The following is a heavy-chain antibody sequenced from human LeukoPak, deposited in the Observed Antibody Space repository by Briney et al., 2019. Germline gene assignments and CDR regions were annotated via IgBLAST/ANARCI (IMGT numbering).Heavy chain of an antibody. CDR3: ARDATVTTDWFDP. D-gene: IGHD4-11*01. V-gene: IGHV4-4*07. J-gene: IGHJ5*02. CDR2: IYTSGST. Sequence: SETLSLTCTVSGGSISSYYWSWIRQPAGKGLEWIGRIYTSGSTNYNPSLKSRVTMSVDTSKNQFSLKLSSAAAADTAVYYCARDATVTTDWFDPWGQGTLVTVSS. CDR1: GGSISSYY.